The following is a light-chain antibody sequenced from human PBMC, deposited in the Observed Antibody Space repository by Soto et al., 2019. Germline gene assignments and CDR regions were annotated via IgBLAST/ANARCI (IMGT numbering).Light chain of an antibody. CDR3: QQYASSPYT. J-gene: IGKJ2*01. CDR1: QSISSSY. V-gene: IGKV3-20*01. CDR2: GAS. Sequence: EIVLTQSPGPLSMSPGERATLSCRSSQSISSSYLAWYQQKPGQAPRLLIYGASRRATGIPDRFSGRESGTDFTLTITTLEPEDAAVYFCQQYASSPYTFGQGTKVDIK.